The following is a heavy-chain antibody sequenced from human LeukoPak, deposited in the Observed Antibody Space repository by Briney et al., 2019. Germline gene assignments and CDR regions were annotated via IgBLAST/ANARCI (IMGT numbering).Heavy chain of an antibody. CDR2: IKQDGSER. Sequence: TGGSLRLSCSASGFTFSSFWMSWVRQAPGKGLEWVANIKQDGSERYDVDSVKGRFTISRDNAKNSLYLQMNSLRAEDTAVYYCVRDGLVGATRGYYFDYWGQGTLVTVSS. CDR3: VRDGLVGATRGYYFDY. D-gene: IGHD1-26*01. CDR1: GFTFSSFW. V-gene: IGHV3-7*01. J-gene: IGHJ4*02.